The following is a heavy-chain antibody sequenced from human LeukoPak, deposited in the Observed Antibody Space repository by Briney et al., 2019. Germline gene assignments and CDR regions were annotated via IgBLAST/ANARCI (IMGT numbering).Heavy chain of an antibody. V-gene: IGHV1-18*01. J-gene: IGHJ6*02. CDR1: GYTFTSYG. CDR3: ARDLGSSIAACGV. D-gene: IGHD6-6*01. CDR2: ISAYNGNT. Sequence: ASVKVSCKASGYTFTSYGISWVRQAPGQGLEWMGWISAYNGNTNYAQKLQGRVTITADKSTSTAYMELSSLRSEDTAVYYCARDLGSSIAACGVWGQGTTVTVSS.